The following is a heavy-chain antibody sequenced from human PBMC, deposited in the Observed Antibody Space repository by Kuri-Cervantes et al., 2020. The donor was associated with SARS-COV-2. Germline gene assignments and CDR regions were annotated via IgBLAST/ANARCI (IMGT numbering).Heavy chain of an antibody. CDR1: GCSISSYY. CDR2: VYYSGIT. V-gene: IGHV4-59*01. J-gene: IGHJ4*02. CDR3: ARSWVSVAARYGGFDN. D-gene: IGHD6-19*01. Sequence: SETLSPTFTVSGCSISSYYWSWIRQPPGKGLEWIGYVYYSGITDYNPFLKSRVTISVHTSKNQFSLRLNSVTAADTAIYYCARSWVSVAARYGGFDNWGQGTLVTVSS.